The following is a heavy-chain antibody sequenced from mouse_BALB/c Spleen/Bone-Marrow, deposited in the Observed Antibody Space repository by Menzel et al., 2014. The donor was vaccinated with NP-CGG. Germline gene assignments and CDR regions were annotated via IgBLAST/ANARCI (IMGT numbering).Heavy chain of an antibody. CDR3: ARYYLYAMDY. V-gene: IGHV2-9*02. CDR2: IWAGGST. J-gene: IGHJ4*01. Sequence: VKLQESGPGLVAPSQSLSITCTVSGFSLTSYGVHWVHQPPGKGLEWLGVIWAGGSTNYNPALMSRLSISKDNSKSQVFLKMNSLQTDDTAMYYCARYYLYAMDYWGQGTSVTVSS. D-gene: IGHD1-1*02. CDR1: GFSLTSYG.